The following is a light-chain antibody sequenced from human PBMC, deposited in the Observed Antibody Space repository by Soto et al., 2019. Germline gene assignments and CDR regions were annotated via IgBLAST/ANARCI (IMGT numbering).Light chain of an antibody. CDR1: QTGNSNY. CDR3: NPLGRSPIFT. V-gene: IGKV3-20*01. J-gene: IGKJ3*01. CDR2: GAS. Sequence: EMVLTQSPGTLSLSPGERATLSCRASQTGNSNYLAWYQQRPGQAPRLLMYGASIRAAGIPDRFSGIGSGTAFTLTISRLEPEDFAVYHCNPLGRSPIFTFGPGTTVDIK.